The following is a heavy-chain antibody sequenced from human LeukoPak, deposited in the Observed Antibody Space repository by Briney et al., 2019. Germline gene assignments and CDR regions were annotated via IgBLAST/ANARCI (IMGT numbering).Heavy chain of an antibody. CDR1: GFTFSSYA. V-gene: IGHV3-30*04. Sequence: GGSLRLPCAASGFTFSSYAMHWVRQAPGKGLEWVAVISYDGSNKYYADSVKGRFTISRDNSKNTLYLQMNGLRAEDTAVYYCAASIPPASWGRGTLVTVSS. J-gene: IGHJ5*02. CDR3: AASIPPAS. D-gene: IGHD2-21*01. CDR2: ISYDGSNK.